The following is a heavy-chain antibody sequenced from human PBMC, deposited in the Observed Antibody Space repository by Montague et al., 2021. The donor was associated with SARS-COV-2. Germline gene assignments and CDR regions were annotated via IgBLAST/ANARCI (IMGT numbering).Heavy chain of an antibody. J-gene: IGHJ6*02. CDR1: GGSISSCY. D-gene: IGHD1-20*01. CDR2: IYYSGST. CDR3: ARDQGYNWNYYYYYGMDV. V-gene: IGHV4-59*12. Sequence: SETLSLTCTVSGGSISSCYWSWIRQPPGKGLEWIGSIYYSGSTYYNPSLKSRVTISVDTSKNQFSLKLSSVTAADTAVYYCARDQGYNWNYYYYYGMDVWGQGTTVTVSS.